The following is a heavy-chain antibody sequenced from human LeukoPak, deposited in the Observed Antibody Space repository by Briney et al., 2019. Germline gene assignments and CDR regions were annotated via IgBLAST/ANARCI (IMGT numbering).Heavy chain of an antibody. J-gene: IGHJ5*02. V-gene: IGHV4-59*06. D-gene: IGHD2-2*01. CDR2: IYYSGNT. CDR1: GGSINSYY. Sequence: SETLSLTCTVSGGSINSYYWSWIRQPPGKGLEWIGYIYYSGNTFHYNPSLKSRVNISVDTSKNQLSLRLSSVTAVDTAVYYCASTNCSSASCYGANWFDPWGQGTLVTVSS. CDR3: ASTNCSSASCYGANWFDP.